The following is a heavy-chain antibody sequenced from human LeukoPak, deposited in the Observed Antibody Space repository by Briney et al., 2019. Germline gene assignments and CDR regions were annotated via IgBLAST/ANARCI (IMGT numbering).Heavy chain of an antibody. V-gene: IGHV4-59*01. D-gene: IGHD3-16*01. Sequence: SETLSLTCTVSGGSISGYYWTWVRQPPGKGLEWIGPIHYSGRADYNPSLKSRITISVDTSKNQMSLKLTSVTAADTAIYYCARFGVDYDMGVWGQGTTVTVSS. CDR3: ARFGVDYDMGV. CDR2: IHYSGRA. CDR1: GGSISGYY. J-gene: IGHJ6*02.